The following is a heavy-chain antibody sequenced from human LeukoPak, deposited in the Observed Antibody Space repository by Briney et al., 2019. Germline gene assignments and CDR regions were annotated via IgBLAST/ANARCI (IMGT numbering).Heavy chain of an antibody. J-gene: IGHJ4*02. CDR3: ARLRGYSYGYGDY. CDR1: GFTFSSYS. CDR2: ISSSGDTI. Sequence: GGSLRLSCAASGFTFSSYSMSWVRQAPGKGLEWVSYISSSGDTIDYADSVKGRFTISRDNAKNSLYLQMVSLRAEDTAVYYCARLRGYSYGYGDYWGQGTLITVSS. V-gene: IGHV3-48*04. D-gene: IGHD5-18*01.